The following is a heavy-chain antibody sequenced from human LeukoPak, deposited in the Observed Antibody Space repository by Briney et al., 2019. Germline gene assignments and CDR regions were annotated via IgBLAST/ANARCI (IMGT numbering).Heavy chain of an antibody. CDR3: ARDSSGAAVQVLLYGMDV. CDR2: ISSSSSYI. V-gene: IGHV3-21*01. J-gene: IGHJ6*02. Sequence: TGGSLRLSCAASGFTFSSYSMNWGRQAPGKGLGWVSSISSSSSYIYYADSVKGRFTISRDNAKNSLYLQMNSLRAEDTAVYYCARDSSGAAVQVLLYGMDVWGQGTTVTVSS. D-gene: IGHD2/OR15-2a*01. CDR1: GFTFSSYS.